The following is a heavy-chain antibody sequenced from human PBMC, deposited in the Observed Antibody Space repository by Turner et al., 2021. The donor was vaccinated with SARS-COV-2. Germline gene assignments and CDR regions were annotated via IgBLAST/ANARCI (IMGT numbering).Heavy chain of an antibody. J-gene: IGHJ3*02. CDR2: ISGSGCSI. Sequence: EVQLLESGGGLVQPGGSLRLSCSPSGFTLTRYAMSWVLQATVKGLECVSGISGSGCSIYYEDSVKGRFTISRDNSKNSLYLQMNSLRAEDTAVYYCARVYSSSSGRNAFDIWGQGTMVTVSS. D-gene: IGHD6-6*01. CDR3: ARVYSSSSGRNAFDI. CDR1: GFTLTRYA. V-gene: IGHV3-23*01.